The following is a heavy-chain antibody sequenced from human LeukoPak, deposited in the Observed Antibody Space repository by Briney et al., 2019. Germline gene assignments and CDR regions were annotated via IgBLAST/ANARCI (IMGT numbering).Heavy chain of an antibody. V-gene: IGHV3-30*04. J-gene: IGHJ4*02. D-gene: IGHD3-10*01. CDR2: ISYDGSNK. Sequence: PGRSLRLSCAASGFTFSGYAMHWVRQAPGKGLEWVAVISYDGSNKYYADSVKGRFTISRDNSKNTLYLQMNSLRAEDTAVYYCARDRSSEFGELAYYFDYWGQGTLVTVSS. CDR1: GFTFSGYA. CDR3: ARDRSSEFGELAYYFDY.